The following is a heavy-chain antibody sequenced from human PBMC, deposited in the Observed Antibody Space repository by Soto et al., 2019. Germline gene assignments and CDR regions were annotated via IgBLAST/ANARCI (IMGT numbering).Heavy chain of an antibody. Sequence: ESGGGLVQPGGSLRLSCAASGFTFSGYAMTWVRQAPGKGLDWVSAISTGGGSTYYADSVRGRFTISRDNSKSTLYLQMNSLRFEDTAVYYCAKGDYQWGNWFDPWGQGTLVTVSS. CDR2: ISTGGGST. CDR3: AKGDYQWGNWFDP. J-gene: IGHJ5*02. V-gene: IGHV3-23*01. D-gene: IGHD2-8*01. CDR1: GFTFSGYA.